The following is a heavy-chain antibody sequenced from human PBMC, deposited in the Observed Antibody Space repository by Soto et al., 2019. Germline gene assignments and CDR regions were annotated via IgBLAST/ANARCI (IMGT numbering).Heavy chain of an antibody. CDR2: IYSGGST. CDR3: ARVRMGSGGAARRLYYYYYMDV. CDR1: GFTVSSNY. V-gene: IGHV3-66*01. D-gene: IGHD6-6*01. Sequence: GGSLRLSCAASGFTVSSNYMSWVRQAPGKGLEWVSVIYSGGSTYYADSVKGRFTISRDNSKNTLYLQMNSLRAEDTAVYYCARVRMGSGGAARRLYYYYYMDVWGKGTTVTVSS. J-gene: IGHJ6*03.